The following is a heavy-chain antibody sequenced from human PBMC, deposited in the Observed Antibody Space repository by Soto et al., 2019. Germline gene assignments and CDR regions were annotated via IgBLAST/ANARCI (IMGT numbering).Heavy chain of an antibody. CDR3: ASWHEREHAYDV. CDR2: IGGSGGYK. D-gene: IGHD1-1*01. Sequence: EVQLLESGGGLVQPGGSLRLSCAASGFFFSSYAMSWVRQAPGKGLEWVSGIGGSGGYKSYADSVKGRFTISRDNSKTTVYLQMNGLRPDDTAVYYCASWHEREHAYDVWGQGTTVTVSS. CDR1: GFFFSSYA. V-gene: IGHV3-23*01. J-gene: IGHJ3*01.